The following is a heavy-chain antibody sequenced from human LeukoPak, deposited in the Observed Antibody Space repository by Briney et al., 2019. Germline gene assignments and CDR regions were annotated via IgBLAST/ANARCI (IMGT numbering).Heavy chain of an antibody. D-gene: IGHD4-17*01. CDR1: GFTFSDYY. CDR2: IKPDGSEK. J-gene: IGHJ4*02. V-gene: IGHV3-7*01. Sequence: GGSLRLSCAASGFTFSDYYMTWVRQAPGKGLEWIANIKPDGSEKYYVDSVKGRFTISRDNAKNSLYLQLNSLRAEDTAMYYCARDDYGDYFFDFWGQGTLVTVSS. CDR3: ARDDYGDYFFDF.